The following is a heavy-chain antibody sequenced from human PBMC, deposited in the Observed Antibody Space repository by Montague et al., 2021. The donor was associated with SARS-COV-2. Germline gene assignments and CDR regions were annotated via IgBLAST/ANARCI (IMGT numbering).Heavy chain of an antibody. CDR2: IYYDGST. CDR1: GDSIRSTSYY. J-gene: IGHJ4*02. V-gene: IGHV4-39*01. CDR3: ARRVPPYFDSGAIDC. D-gene: IGHD3-9*01. Sequence: SETLSLTCTVAGDSIRSTSYYWGWIRQPPGRGLEWIGSIYYDGSTYYNPSFKSRVTISVDTSKTQFSLKLSSVTAADTAVYSCARRVPPYFDSGAIDCWGQGTLVTVSS.